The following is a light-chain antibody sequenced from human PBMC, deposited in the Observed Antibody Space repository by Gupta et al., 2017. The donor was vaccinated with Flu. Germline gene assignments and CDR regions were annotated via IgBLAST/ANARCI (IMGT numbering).Light chain of an antibody. J-gene: IGLJ1*01. Sequence: SALTQTASVSASPGQSRTISCAVTRSALGTYDLVARYQQYPGKAPQVLIYEVSNRPSGISNHFSSSKSGNTASLTISGVQAEDEADYFFCADVRSSIYVCGGGTTVTVL. V-gene: IGLV2-23*02. CDR3: CADVRSSIYV. CDR1: RSALGTYDL. CDR2: EVS.